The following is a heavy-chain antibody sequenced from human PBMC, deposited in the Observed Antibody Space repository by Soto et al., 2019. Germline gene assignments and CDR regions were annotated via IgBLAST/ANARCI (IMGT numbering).Heavy chain of an antibody. V-gene: IGHV3-30*18. Sequence: PWWSLRLSCSASVFTFSSYGMHWVRQAPGKGLEWVAVISYDGSNKYYADSVKGRFTISRDNSKNTLYLQMNSLRAEDTAVYYCAKEVGGYFDYWGQGTLVTVSS. CDR1: VFTFSSYG. J-gene: IGHJ4*02. D-gene: IGHD3-16*01. CDR2: ISYDGSNK. CDR3: AKEVGGYFDY.